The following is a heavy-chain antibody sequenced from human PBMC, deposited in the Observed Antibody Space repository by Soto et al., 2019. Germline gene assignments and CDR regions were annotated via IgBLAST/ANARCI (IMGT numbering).Heavy chain of an antibody. D-gene: IGHD2-21*01. CDR1: GGTFSSYA. V-gene: IGHV1-69*13. J-gene: IGHJ6*02. Sequence: SVKVSCKASGGTFSSYAISWVRQAPGQGLEWMGGIIPIFGTANYAQKFQGRVTITADESTSTAYMELSSLRSEDTAVYYCARSRYYGDYCGGDCGMDVWGQGTTVTVPS. CDR2: IIPIFGTA. CDR3: ARSRYYGDYCGGDCGMDV.